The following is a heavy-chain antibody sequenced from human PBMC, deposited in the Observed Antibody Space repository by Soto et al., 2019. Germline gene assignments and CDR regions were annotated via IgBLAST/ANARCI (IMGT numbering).Heavy chain of an antibody. CDR1: GGSISSYY. J-gene: IGHJ6*03. V-gene: IGHV4-59*01. D-gene: IGHD6-6*01. Sequence: SETLSLTCTVSGGSISSYYWSWIRQPPGKGLEWIGYIYYSGSTNYNPSLKSRVTISVDTSKNQFSLKLGSVTAADTAVYYCARVPTSNYYYYYMDVWGKGTTVTVSS. CDR2: IYYSGST. CDR3: ARVPTSNYYYYYMDV.